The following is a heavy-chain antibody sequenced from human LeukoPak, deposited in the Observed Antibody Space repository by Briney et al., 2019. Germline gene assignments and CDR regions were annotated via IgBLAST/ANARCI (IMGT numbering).Heavy chain of an antibody. CDR1: GYTFTSYR. Sequence: ASVKVSCKASGYTFTSYRMHWVRQAPGQRLEWMGWINAGNGNTKYSQKFQGRVTITRDTSASTAYMDLSSLRSEDTAVYYCARGLLWFGELSPFGYWGQGTLVTVSS. CDR2: INAGNGNT. D-gene: IGHD3-10*01. J-gene: IGHJ4*02. CDR3: ARGLLWFGELSPFGY. V-gene: IGHV1-3*01.